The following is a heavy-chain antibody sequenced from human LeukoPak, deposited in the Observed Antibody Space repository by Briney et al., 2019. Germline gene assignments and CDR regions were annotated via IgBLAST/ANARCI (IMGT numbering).Heavy chain of an antibody. CDR2: IYPGDSDT. D-gene: IGHD2-15*01. CDR1: GYSFTSYW. Sequence: PGESLKISCKGSGYSFTSYWIGWVRRMPGKGLEWMGIIYPGDSDTRYSPSFQGQVTISADKSISTAYLQWSSLKASDTAMYYCARRGYCSGGSCYSAAFDIWGQGTMVTVSS. CDR3: ARRGYCSGGSCYSAAFDI. V-gene: IGHV5-51*01. J-gene: IGHJ3*02.